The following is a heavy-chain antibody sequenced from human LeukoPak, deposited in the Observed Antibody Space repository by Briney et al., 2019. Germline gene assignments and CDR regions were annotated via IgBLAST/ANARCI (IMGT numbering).Heavy chain of an antibody. J-gene: IGHJ5*02. CDR3: ARVGYYDRSGPRGGWWFDP. CDR2: INPNSGGT. D-gene: IGHD3-22*01. Sequence: GASVKVSCKASGYTFTGYYMHWVRQAPGQGLEWMGWINPNSGGTNYAQKFQGRVTMTRDTSISTAYMELSRLRSDDTAVYYCARVGYYDRSGPRGGWWFDPWGQGTLVTVSS. CDR1: GYTFTGYY. V-gene: IGHV1-2*02.